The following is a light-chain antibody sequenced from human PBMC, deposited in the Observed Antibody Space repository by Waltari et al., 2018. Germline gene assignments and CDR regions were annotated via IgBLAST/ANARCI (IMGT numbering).Light chain of an antibody. CDR3: QQFYHAPQT. V-gene: IGKV4-1*01. Sequence: DIVMTQSPDSLAASLGERVTINCKSSQSILFSSYNKSFLTWYQQRPGQPPRLLLYWASTRASGVPDRISGSGSGTDFTLTSSGLQTEDVAIYYCQQFYHAPQTFGQGTKVEIK. J-gene: IGKJ2*01. CDR2: WAS. CDR1: QSILFSSYNKSF.